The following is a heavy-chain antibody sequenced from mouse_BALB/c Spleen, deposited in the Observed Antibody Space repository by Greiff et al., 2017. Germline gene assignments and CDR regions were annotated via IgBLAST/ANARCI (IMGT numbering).Heavy chain of an antibody. D-gene: IGHD1-1*01. CDR1: GFAFSSYD. CDR3: ARHRNYYGSPLDY. V-gene: IGHV5-12-1*01. CDR2: ISSGGGST. J-gene: IGHJ2*01. Sequence: EVQLVESGGGLVKPGGSLKLSCAASGFAFSSYDMSWVRQTPEKRLEWVAYISSGGGSTYYPDTVKGRFTISRDNAKNTLYLQMSSLKSEDTAMYYCARHRNYYGSPLDYWGQGTTLTVSS.